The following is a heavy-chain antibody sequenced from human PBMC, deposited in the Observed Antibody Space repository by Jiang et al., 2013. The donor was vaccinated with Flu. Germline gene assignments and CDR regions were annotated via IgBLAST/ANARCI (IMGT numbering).Heavy chain of an antibody. CDR2: TYWDDAK. V-gene: IGHV2-5*02. D-gene: IGHD3-22*01. Sequence: KPTQTLTLTCSFSGFSLSTKFMTVGWIRQPPGKALEWLALTYWDDAKRYSTSLRSRLTISKDTSKSQVVLTMTNMDPVDTATYYCARIIDSDGYYYSDAFDIWGQGTVVNISS. CDR1: GFSLSTKFMT. J-gene: IGHJ3*02. CDR3: ARIIDSDGYYYSDAFDI.